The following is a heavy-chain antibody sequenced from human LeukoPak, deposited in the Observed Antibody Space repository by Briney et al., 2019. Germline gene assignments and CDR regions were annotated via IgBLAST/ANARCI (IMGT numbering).Heavy chain of an antibody. CDR3: AMRITIFGVVIPDGFDP. D-gene: IGHD3-3*01. V-gene: IGHV1-69*01. J-gene: IGHJ5*02. CDR1: GGTFSSYA. Sequence: AWVKVSCKASGGTFSSYAISWVRQAPGQGLEWMGGIIPIFGTANYAQKFQGRVTITADESTSTAYMELSSLRSEDTAVYYCAMRITIFGVVIPDGFDPWGQGTLVTVSS. CDR2: IIPIFGTA.